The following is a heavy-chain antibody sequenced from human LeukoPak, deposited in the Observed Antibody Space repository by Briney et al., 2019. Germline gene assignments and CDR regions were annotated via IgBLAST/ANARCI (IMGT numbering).Heavy chain of an antibody. D-gene: IGHD5-12*01. CDR3: ARGDSGSTYYYYYMDV. Sequence: ASLKVSCKASGYTFTSYDINWVRQATGQGLEWRGWMNPNSGNTGYAQKFQGRVTMTRNTSISTAYMELSSLRSEDTAVYYCARGDSGSTYYYYYMDVWGKGTTVTVSS. V-gene: IGHV1-8*01. J-gene: IGHJ6*03. CDR2: MNPNSGNT. CDR1: GYTFTSYD.